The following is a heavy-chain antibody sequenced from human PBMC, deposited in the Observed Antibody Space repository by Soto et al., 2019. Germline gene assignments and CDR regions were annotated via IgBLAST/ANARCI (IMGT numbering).Heavy chain of an antibody. CDR3: ARGTGMTSEGSLFDY. D-gene: IGHD1-1*01. V-gene: IGHV4-59*01. CDR1: GGSISSYY. Sequence: PSETLSLTCTVSGGSISSYYWNWIRQPPGKGLEWIGDIYYGGGTNYNPSLKSRVTLSVDTSKNQFSLKLSSVTAADTAVYYCARGTGMTSEGSLFDYWGQGALVTVSS. CDR2: IYYGGGT. J-gene: IGHJ4*02.